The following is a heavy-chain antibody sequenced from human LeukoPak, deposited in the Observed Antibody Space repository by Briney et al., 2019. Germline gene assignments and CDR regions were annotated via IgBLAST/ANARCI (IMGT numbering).Heavy chain of an antibody. D-gene: IGHD1-1*01. CDR2: IYYSGST. CDR3: ARPVPSRLGWFDP. V-gene: IGHV4-39*02. J-gene: IGHJ5*02. CDR1: GGSISSTNYY. Sequence: SETLSLTCTVSGGSISSTNYYWGWIRQPPGKGLEWIGTIYYSGSTYYNPSLRSRVTISVDTSKNHFSLKLTSVTAADTAVYYCARPVPSRLGWFDPWGQGALVTVSS.